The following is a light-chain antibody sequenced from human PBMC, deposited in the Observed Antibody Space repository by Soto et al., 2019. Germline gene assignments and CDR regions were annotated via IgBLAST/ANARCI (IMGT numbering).Light chain of an antibody. J-gene: IGKJ4*01. CDR2: DAS. V-gene: IGKV3-20*01. CDR3: QQYGSSLLT. CDR1: QSVGSY. Sequence: EIVLTQSPATLSLSPGERATLSCRASQSVGSYLAWYQQKPGQAPRLLIYDASNRATGIPARFNGSGSATDFTLTISRLEPEDFAVYYCQQYGSSLLTFGGGTKVDIK.